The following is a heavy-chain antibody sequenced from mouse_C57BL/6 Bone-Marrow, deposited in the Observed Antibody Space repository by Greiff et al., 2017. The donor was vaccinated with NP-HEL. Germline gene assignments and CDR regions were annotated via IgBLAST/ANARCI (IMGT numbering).Heavy chain of an antibody. CDR1: GYTFTSYW. Sequence: QVELQQPGAELVRPGSSVKLSCKASGYTFTSYWMDWVKQRPGQGLEWIGKIYPSDSETHYNQKFKDKATLTVDKSSSTAYMQLSSLTSEDSAVYYCARWGATVVAPYAMDYWGQGTSVTVSS. CDR2: IYPSDSET. V-gene: IGHV1-61*01. J-gene: IGHJ4*01. CDR3: ARWGATVVAPYAMDY. D-gene: IGHD1-1*01.